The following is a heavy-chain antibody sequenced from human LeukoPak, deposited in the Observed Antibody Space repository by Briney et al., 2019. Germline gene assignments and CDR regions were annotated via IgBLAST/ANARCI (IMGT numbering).Heavy chain of an antibody. Sequence: PSGTLSLTCTVSVGSISSYYWSWIRQPAGKEREGMGRIYNSGSTNDKPSIQSRVTMSVDQSKNQFSLKPSTVTAADTAVYYCARHSPLYDSSGYYHYNWFDPWGQGTLVTVSS. J-gene: IGHJ5*02. D-gene: IGHD3-22*01. V-gene: IGHV4-4*07. CDR3: ARHSPLYDSSGYYHYNWFDP. CDR1: VGSISSYY. CDR2: IYNSGST.